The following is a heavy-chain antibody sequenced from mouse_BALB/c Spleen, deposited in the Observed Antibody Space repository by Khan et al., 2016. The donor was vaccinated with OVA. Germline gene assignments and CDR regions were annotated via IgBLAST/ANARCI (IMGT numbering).Heavy chain of an antibody. Sequence: QVQLKESGPGLVVPSQSLSITCTVSGFSLSRYNIHWICQPPGKGLEWLGMIWGGGGTDYNSTLKSRLSISKDNSKRQVFLKMNSLQTDDTAMYYCARAYYRYDGYYAMDYWGQGTSVTVAS. D-gene: IGHD2-14*01. CDR3: ARAYYRYDGYYAMDY. V-gene: IGHV2-6-4*01. CDR1: GFSLSRYN. CDR2: IWGGGGT. J-gene: IGHJ4*01.